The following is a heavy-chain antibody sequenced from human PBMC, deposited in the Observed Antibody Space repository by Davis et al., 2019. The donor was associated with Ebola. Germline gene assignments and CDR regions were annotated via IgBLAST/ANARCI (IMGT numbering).Heavy chain of an antibody. CDR3: VRPHSVDGAAH. CDR2: VFPGDADT. Sequence: GESLKISCTGSGYSFTSYWIGWVRQMPGKGLEWMGIVFPGDADTRYSPSFQGQATISVDKSISTAYLQWSSLKASDSAMYFCVRPHSVDGAAHWGRGTLVTVSS. V-gene: IGHV5-51*01. D-gene: IGHD5-24*01. CDR1: GYSFTSYW. J-gene: IGHJ4*02.